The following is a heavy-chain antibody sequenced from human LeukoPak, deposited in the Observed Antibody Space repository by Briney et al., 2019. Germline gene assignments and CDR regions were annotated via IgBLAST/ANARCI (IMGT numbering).Heavy chain of an antibody. CDR1: GGSISSGSYY. CDR3: ARDTRARYCSGGSCYANWFDT. CDR2: IYTSGST. J-gene: IGHJ5*02. D-gene: IGHD2-15*01. V-gene: IGHV4-61*09. Sequence: NPSETLSLTCTVSGGSISSGSYYWRWIRQPAGKGLEWIEHIYTSGSTNYNPPLKSRVTISVDTSENQSSLRLSSVTAADTAVYYCARDTRARYCSGGSCYANWFDTWGQGTLVTVSS.